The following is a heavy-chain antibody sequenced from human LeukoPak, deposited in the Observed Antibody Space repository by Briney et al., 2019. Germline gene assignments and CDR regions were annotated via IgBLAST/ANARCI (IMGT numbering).Heavy chain of an antibody. J-gene: IGHJ4*02. Sequence: AGGSLGLSCAASGFTFDDYGMSWVRQAPGKGLEWVSGINWNGGSTGYADSVKVRFTISRDNAKNSLCLQMNSLRAEDTALYYCARDGGSLDDYGDYWGQGTLVTVSS. D-gene: IGHD4/OR15-4a*01. CDR3: ARDGGSLDDYGDY. CDR2: INWNGGST. V-gene: IGHV3-20*04. CDR1: GFTFDDYG.